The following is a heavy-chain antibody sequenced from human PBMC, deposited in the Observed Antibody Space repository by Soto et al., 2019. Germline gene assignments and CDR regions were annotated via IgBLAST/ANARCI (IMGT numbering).Heavy chain of an antibody. CDR2: IFWDEDN. CDR3: VHPSVGLASAY. Sequence: QITLKESGPTLVKPTQTLTLTCTFSGFSLSTHGVGVGWIRQPPGKALDWLAVIFWDEDNHYSPSLKTRLSITKDTSKNQVVLTMTDMDPVDTATYFCVHPSVGLASAYWGQGTLVTVSS. J-gene: IGHJ4*02. D-gene: IGHD1-26*01. CDR1: GFSLSTHGVG. V-gene: IGHV2-5*02.